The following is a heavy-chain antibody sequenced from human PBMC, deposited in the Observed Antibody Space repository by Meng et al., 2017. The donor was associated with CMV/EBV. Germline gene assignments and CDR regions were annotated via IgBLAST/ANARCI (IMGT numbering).Heavy chain of an antibody. CDR3: TSVVVVALYGMDV. CDR1: GFTFSGSA. V-gene: IGHV3-73*01. Sequence: GGSLRLSCAASGFTFSGSAMHWVRQASGKGLEWVGRIRSKANSYATAYAASVKGRFTISRDDSKNTAYLQMNSLKTEDTAVYYCTSVVVVALYGMDVWGQGTTVTVSS. D-gene: IGHD2-15*01. CDR2: IRSKANSYAT. J-gene: IGHJ6*02.